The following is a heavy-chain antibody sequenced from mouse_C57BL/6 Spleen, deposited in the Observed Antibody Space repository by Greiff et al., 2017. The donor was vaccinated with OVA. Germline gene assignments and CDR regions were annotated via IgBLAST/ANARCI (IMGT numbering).Heavy chain of an antibody. Sequence: VKLQESGPELVKPGASVKLSCKASGYTFTSYDINWVKQRPGQGLEWIGWIYPRDGSTKYNEKFKGKATLTVDTSSSTAYMELHSLTSEDSAVYFCARYGNYVGYYAMDYWGQGTSVTVSS. J-gene: IGHJ4*01. V-gene: IGHV1-85*01. CDR2: IYPRDGST. CDR1: GYTFTSYD. D-gene: IGHD2-1*01. CDR3: ARYGNYVGYYAMDY.